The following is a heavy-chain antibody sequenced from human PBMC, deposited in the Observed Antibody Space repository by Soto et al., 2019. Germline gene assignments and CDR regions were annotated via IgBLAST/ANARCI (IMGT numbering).Heavy chain of an antibody. CDR2: IIPIFGTA. Sequence: QVQLVQSGAEVKKPGSSVKVSCKASGGTFSSYAISWVRQAPGQGLEWMGGIIPIFGTANYAQKFEGRVTIPPDESTTTAYMELSSLRAEDTAVYYCARVYESCLLGEVDTAMVWGASDLWGQGTMVTVSS. J-gene: IGHJ3*01. CDR1: GGTFSSYA. D-gene: IGHD5-18*01. CDR3: ARVYESCLLGEVDTAMVWGASDL. V-gene: IGHV1-69*01.